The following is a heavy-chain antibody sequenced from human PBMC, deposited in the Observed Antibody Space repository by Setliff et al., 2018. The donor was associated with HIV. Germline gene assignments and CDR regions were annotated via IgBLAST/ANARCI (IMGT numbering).Heavy chain of an antibody. D-gene: IGHD3-22*01. CDR2: IYYSGST. Sequence: SETLSLTCTVSGGSISNNFWSWIRQPPGKGLEWIGYIYYSGSTNYNPSLKSRVTISVDTSKNHLSLKVSSLTAADTAVYYCARAPYYDYRGLAVYYFDYWGQGTLVTVSS. J-gene: IGHJ4*02. CDR1: GGSISNNF. CDR3: ARAPYYDYRGLAVYYFDY. V-gene: IGHV4-59*12.